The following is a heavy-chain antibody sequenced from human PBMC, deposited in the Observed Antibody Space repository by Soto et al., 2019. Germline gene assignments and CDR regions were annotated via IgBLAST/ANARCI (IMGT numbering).Heavy chain of an antibody. CDR1: GFTFSSYG. V-gene: IGHV3-33*01. Sequence: QVQLVESGGGVVQPGRSLRLSCAASGFTFSSYGMHWVRQAPGKGLEWVAVIWYDGSNKYYADSVKGRFTISRDNSKNTLYLQMTSLRDEDTAVYYCARGGYFEEGDYYYYYGMDVWGQGTTVTVSS. J-gene: IGHJ6*02. CDR3: ARGGYFEEGDYYYYYGMDV. CDR2: IWYDGSNK. D-gene: IGHD3-9*01.